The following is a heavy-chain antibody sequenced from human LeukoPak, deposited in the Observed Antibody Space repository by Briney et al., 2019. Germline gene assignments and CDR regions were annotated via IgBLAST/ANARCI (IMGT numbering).Heavy chain of an antibody. Sequence: SETLSLTCTVSGGSISSSSYYWGWIRQPPGKGLEWIGEINHSGSTNYNPSLKSRVTISVDTSKNQFSLKLSSVTAADTAVYYCARPRVNVIDAFDIWGQGTMVTVSS. CDR3: ARPRVNVIDAFDI. D-gene: IGHD2-21*01. CDR1: GGSISSSSYY. V-gene: IGHV4-39*07. CDR2: INHSGST. J-gene: IGHJ3*02.